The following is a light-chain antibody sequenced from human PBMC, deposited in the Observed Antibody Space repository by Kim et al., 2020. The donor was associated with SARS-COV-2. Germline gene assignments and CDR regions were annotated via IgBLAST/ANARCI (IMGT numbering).Light chain of an antibody. CDR2: GDK. CDR1: SLGDYY. Sequence: TVSRRCQRDSLGDYYARWFRQQSGQAPILVIYGDKNRPSGIPDRFSGSGSGNTASLTITGAQAEDEADYYWNSRDSSGNHVLFGGGTQLTVL. CDR3: NSRDSSGNHVL. J-gene: IGLJ3*02. V-gene: IGLV3-19*01.